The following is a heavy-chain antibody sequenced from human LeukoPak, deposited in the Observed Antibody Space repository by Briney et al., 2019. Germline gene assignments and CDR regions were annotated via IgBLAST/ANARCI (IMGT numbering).Heavy chain of an antibody. D-gene: IGHD6-13*01. CDR2: IYSGDNT. Sequence: GGSLRLSCAASGFIVSSNYMSWVRQAPGKGLEWVSVIYSGDNTYYADSVKGRFTISRDNSKNTLYLQMNSLRAEDTAVYYCARGGRQQLTPFDYWGQGTLVTVSS. J-gene: IGHJ4*02. CDR3: ARGGRQQLTPFDY. V-gene: IGHV3-53*01. CDR1: GFIVSSNY.